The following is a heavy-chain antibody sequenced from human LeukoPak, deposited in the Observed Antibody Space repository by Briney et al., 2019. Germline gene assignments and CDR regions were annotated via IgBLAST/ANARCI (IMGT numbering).Heavy chain of an antibody. V-gene: IGHV3-48*03. Sequence: GGSLRLSCAASGFTFSSYEMNWVRQAPGKGLEWVSYISSSGSTIYYADSVKGRFTISRDNAKNSLYLQMNSLRAEDTAVYYCARVEILTGYSPDYWGQGTLVTVS. CDR3: ARVEILTGYSPDY. CDR2: ISSSGSTI. J-gene: IGHJ4*02. D-gene: IGHD3-9*01. CDR1: GFTFSSYE.